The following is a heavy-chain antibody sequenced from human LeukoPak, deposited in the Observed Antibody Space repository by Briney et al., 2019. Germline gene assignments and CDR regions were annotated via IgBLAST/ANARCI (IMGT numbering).Heavy chain of an antibody. V-gene: IGHV3-66*01. CDR3: AAGTNYDILTTYAFDI. CDR2: IYSGGRT. Sequence: GGSLRLSCAASGFTVSSNYMSWVRQAPGKGLEWVSIIYSGGRTYYADSVKGRFTISRDNSKNTLYLQMNSLRAEDTAVYYCAAGTNYDILTTYAFDIWGQGTMVTVSS. J-gene: IGHJ3*02. CDR1: GFTVSSNY. D-gene: IGHD3-9*01.